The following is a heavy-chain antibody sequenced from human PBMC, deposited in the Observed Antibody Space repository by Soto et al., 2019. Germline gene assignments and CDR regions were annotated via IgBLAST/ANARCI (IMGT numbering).Heavy chain of an antibody. Sequence: QVQLVESGGGVVQPGRSLRLSCAASGFTFSSYGMHWVRQAPGKGLEWVAVIWDDGSNKYYADSVKGRFTISRDNSKNTLYLQMNSLRAEDTAVYYCARDKFPLMDYWGQGTLVTVSS. V-gene: IGHV3-33*01. CDR3: ARDKFPLMDY. CDR2: IWDDGSNK. J-gene: IGHJ4*02. CDR1: GFTFSSYG. D-gene: IGHD2-8*01.